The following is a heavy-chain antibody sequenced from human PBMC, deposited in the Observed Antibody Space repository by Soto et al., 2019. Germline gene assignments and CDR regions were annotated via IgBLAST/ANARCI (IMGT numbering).Heavy chain of an antibody. Sequence: GASVKVSCKASGYSFTDHYIHWVRQAPGQGLEWMGWVNPNTGGTNYAQRFHGHVTISADKSISTAYLQWSSLKASDTAMYYCARQRYYYDSSGYHDAFDIWGQGTMVTVSS. D-gene: IGHD3-22*01. J-gene: IGHJ3*02. V-gene: IGHV1-2*02. CDR2: VNPNTGGT. CDR3: ARQRYYYDSSGYHDAFDI. CDR1: GYSFTDHY.